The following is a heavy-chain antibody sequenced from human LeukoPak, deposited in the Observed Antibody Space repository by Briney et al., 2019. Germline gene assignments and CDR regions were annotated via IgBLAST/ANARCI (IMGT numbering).Heavy chain of an antibody. CDR3: ARSHCGGDCYSSRWQILYGYYYYYMDV. D-gene: IGHD2-21*02. CDR1: GGSFRCFY. Sequence: SETLSLTCAVYGGSFRCFYWTWIRQSPGKGLDWIGEINHSGSSSYNPSLKSRIMISVDISKNHFSLKVRSVTAADTAVYYCARSHCGGDCYSSRWQILYGYYYYYMDVWGTGTTVTVSS. CDR2: INHSGSS. J-gene: IGHJ6*03. V-gene: IGHV4-34*01.